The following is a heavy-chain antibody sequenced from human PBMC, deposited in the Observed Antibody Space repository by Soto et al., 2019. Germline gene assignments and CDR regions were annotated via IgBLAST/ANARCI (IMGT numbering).Heavy chain of an antibody. CDR1: GYTFTGYY. V-gene: IGHV1-2*02. J-gene: IGHJ4*02. CDR3: AVAGLPFEY. Sequence: QVQLVQSGAEAKKPGASVKVSCKTSGYTFTGYYIHWVRHAPGQGLEWMALINPNSGDTNYGHKFQGRVTLTRDTSINTVYMEVTSLRFDDTAVYYCAVAGLPFEYWGQGTLVTVFS. D-gene: IGHD2-21*01. CDR2: INPNSGDT.